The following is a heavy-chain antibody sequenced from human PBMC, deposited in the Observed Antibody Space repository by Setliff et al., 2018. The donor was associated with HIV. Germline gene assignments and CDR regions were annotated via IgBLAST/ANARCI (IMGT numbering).Heavy chain of an antibody. CDR3: ARGRRPITMIVVVTLDP. J-gene: IGHJ5*02. D-gene: IGHD3-22*01. CDR2: ISAYNGNT. CDR1: GYTFTSYG. V-gene: IGHV1-18*01. Sequence: GASVKVSCKASGYTFTSYGISWVRQAPGQGLEWMGWISAYNGNTNYAQKLQGRVTMTTDTSTSTAYMELSSLRSEDTAVYYCARGRRPITMIVVVTLDPWGQGTLVTVSS.